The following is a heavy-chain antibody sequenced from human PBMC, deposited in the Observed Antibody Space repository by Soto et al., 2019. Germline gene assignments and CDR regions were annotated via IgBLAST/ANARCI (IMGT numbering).Heavy chain of an antibody. Sequence: SVKVSCKASGGTFSSYSINWVRQAPGQGLEWMGEIIPIFGTANYAQKFQGRVTITADESTSTAYMELSSLRSEDTAVYYCARDGGRHSGGIDYWGQGTLVTVSS. CDR1: GGTFSSYS. CDR3: ARDGGRHSGGIDY. CDR2: IIPIFGTA. V-gene: IGHV1-69*13. D-gene: IGHD1-26*01. J-gene: IGHJ4*02.